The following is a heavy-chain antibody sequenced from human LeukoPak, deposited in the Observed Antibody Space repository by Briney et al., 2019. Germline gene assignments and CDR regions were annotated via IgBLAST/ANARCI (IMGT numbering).Heavy chain of an antibody. D-gene: IGHD2-21*01. J-gene: IGHJ4*02. CDR1: GFVYSDYW. CDR3: VRDATRGGDLDH. Sequence: LGGSLRLSCAVSGFVYSDYWMMWVRHVPGKGLEWVAQINQDGSEKYYVDSVRGRFTISRDNAKNSLDLQMNTLRVEDTAVYHCVRDATRGGDLDHWGQGTLVTVSS. CDR2: INQDGSEK. V-gene: IGHV3-7*01.